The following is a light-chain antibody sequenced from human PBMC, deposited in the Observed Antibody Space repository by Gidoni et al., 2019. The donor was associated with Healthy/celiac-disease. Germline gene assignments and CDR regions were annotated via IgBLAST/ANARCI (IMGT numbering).Light chain of an antibody. Sequence: DIVMTQSSVSLAVSLGERATINCKSSQSVLYSSKNKNYLAWYQQKPGQPPKLLIYWASTRESGVPDRFSGSGSGTDFTLTISSLQAEDVAVYYCQQYYSTPYTFGQGTKLEIK. CDR2: WAS. CDR3: QQYYSTPYT. CDR1: QSVLYSSKNKNY. J-gene: IGKJ2*01. V-gene: IGKV4-1*01.